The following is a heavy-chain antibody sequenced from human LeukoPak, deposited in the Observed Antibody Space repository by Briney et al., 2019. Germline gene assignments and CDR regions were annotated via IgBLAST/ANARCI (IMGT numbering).Heavy chain of an antibody. CDR1: GGTFSSYA. D-gene: IGHD5-18*01. V-gene: IGHV1-69*05. J-gene: IGHJ4*02. CDR2: IIPIFGTA. Sequence: SVKVSCKASGGTFSSYAISWVRQAPGQGLEWMGRIIPIFGTANYAQKFQGRVPITTDESTSTAYMELSSLRSEDTAVYYCAKQRYSYGQYYFDYWGQGTLVTVSS. CDR3: AKQRYSYGQYYFDY.